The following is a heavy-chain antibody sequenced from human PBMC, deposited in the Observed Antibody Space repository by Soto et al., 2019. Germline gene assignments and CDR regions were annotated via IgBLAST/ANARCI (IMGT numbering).Heavy chain of an antibody. CDR3: ARLPRHHDSSGYYLDVAYFDY. D-gene: IGHD3-22*01. J-gene: IGHJ4*02. CDR2: IYPGDSDT. V-gene: IGHV5-51*01. Sequence: LGESLKISCKGSGYSFTSYWIGWVRQMPGKGLEWMGIIYPGDSDTRYSPSFQGQVTISADKSISTAYLQWSSLKASDTAMYYCARLPRHHDSSGYYLDVAYFDYWGQGTLVTVSS. CDR1: GYSFTSYW.